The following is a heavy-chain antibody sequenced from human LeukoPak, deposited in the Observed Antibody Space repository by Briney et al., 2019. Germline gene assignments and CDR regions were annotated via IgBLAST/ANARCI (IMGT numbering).Heavy chain of an antibody. J-gene: IGHJ4*02. V-gene: IGHV3-21*01. Sequence: GGSLRLSCAASGITFSSYMMNWVRQAPGKGLEWVSSISSSSSYIYYADSVKGRFTISRGNAKNSLYLQMNSLRAEDTAVYYCAKGWYSSGWHYFDYWGQGTLVTDSS. CDR2: ISSSSSYI. CDR3: AKGWYSSGWHYFDY. CDR1: GITFSSYM. D-gene: IGHD6-19*01.